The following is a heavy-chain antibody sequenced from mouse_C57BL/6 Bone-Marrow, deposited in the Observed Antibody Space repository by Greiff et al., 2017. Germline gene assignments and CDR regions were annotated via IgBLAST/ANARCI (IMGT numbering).Heavy chain of an antibody. CDR1: GYAFSSSW. V-gene: IGHV1-82*01. CDR2: IYPGDGDT. D-gene: IGHD1-3*01. J-gene: IGHJ2*01. CDR3: AIADVTKGFDY. Sequence: LEESGPELVKPGASVKISCKASGYAFSSSWMHWVKQRPGQGLEWIGRIYPGDGDTNYNGKFKGKATLTADKSSSTAYMQLSSLTSEDSAVYFCAIADVTKGFDYWGQGTTLTVSS.